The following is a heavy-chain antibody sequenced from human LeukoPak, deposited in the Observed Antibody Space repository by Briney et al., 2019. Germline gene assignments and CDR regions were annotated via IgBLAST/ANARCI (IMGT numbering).Heavy chain of an antibody. CDR3: ARGRRTYYYYYGMDV. CDR1: GGSFSGYY. J-gene: IGHJ6*02. D-gene: IGHD2-2*01. CDR2: INHSGST. V-gene: IGHV4-34*01. Sequence: SETLSLTCAVYGGSFSGYYWSWIRQPPGKGLEWIGEINHSGSTNYNPSLKSRVTISVDTSKNQFSLKLSSVTAADTAVYYCARGRRTYYYYYGMDVWGQGTTVTVSS.